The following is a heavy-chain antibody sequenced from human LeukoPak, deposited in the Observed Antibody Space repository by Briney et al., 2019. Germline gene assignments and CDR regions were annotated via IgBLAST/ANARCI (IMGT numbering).Heavy chain of an antibody. D-gene: IGHD3-10*01. CDR1: GGTFSSNA. V-gene: IGHV1-69*04. CDR2: IIPILGIA. Sequence: ASVKVSCKASGGTFSSNAISWVRQAPEQGLEWMGRIIPILGIANYAQKFQGRVTMTEDTSTDTAYMELSSLRSEDTAVYYCATSSSGFYYFDYWGQGTLVTVSS. J-gene: IGHJ4*02. CDR3: ATSSSGFYYFDY.